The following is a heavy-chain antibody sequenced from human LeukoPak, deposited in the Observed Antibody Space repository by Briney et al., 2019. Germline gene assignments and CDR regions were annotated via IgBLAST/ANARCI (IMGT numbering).Heavy chain of an antibody. CDR1: GYTFTSYD. CDR2: MNPNSGNT. V-gene: IGHV1-8*02. CDR3: ATDLGYYYDSSGSAKAGY. Sequence: ASVKVSRKASGYTFTSYDINWVRQATGQGLEWMGWMNPNSGNTGYAQKFQGRVTMTEDTSTDTAYMELSSLRSEDTAVYYCATDLGYYYDSSGSAKAGYWGQGTLVTVSS. J-gene: IGHJ4*02. D-gene: IGHD3-22*01.